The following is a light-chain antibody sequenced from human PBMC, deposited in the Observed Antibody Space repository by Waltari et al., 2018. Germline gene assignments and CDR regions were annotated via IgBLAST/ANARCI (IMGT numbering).Light chain of an antibody. CDR2: GAS. CDR1: QNIHDN. J-gene: IGKJ4*01. V-gene: IGKV3-15*01. CDR3: QQYNKWPPLT. Sequence: EVLMTQSPATLSVSPGERVTLSCRASQNIHDNLAWYQQKPGQAPRLLIYGASTRATAIPARFRGSGSGTEFTLTISSLQSEDFADYYCQQYNKWPPLTFGGGTKVEIK.